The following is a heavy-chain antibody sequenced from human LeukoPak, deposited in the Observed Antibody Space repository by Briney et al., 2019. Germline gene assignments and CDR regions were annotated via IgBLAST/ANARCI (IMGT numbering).Heavy chain of an antibody. Sequence: GGSLRLSCAASGFTFSSYWMRWVRQAPGKGLEWVANIKQDGSEKYYVDSVKGRFTISRDNAKNSLYLQMNSLRAEDTAVYYCARDRPIVVVPAADDAFDIWGQGTMVTVSS. J-gene: IGHJ3*02. D-gene: IGHD2-2*01. CDR2: IKQDGSEK. CDR3: ARDRPIVVVPAADDAFDI. V-gene: IGHV3-7*03. CDR1: GFTFSSYW.